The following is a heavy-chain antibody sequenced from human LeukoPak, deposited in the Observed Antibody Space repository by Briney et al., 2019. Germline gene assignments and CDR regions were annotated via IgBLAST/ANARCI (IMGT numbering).Heavy chain of an antibody. J-gene: IGHJ3*01. V-gene: IGHV3-48*01. D-gene: IGHD2-2*01. Sequence: GGSLRLSCAGSAFTLSNYAINWVRQAPGKGPEWLSYISSSSTILYADSVKGRFTISRDNAKNSLYLQMNSLRAEDTAVYYRAIIGCYRGVCAFDVWGQGTRVTVSS. CDR2: ISSSSTI. CDR1: AFTLSNYA. CDR3: AIIGCYRGVCAFDV.